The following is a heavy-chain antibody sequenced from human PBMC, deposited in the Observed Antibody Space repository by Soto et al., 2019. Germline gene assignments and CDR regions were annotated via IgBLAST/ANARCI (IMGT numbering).Heavy chain of an antibody. D-gene: IGHD3-22*01. V-gene: IGHV4-59*01. CDR2: IYYSGNT. CDR3: ARAAYYYDSSGYTSYWYFDL. Sequence: SETLSLTCTVSGGSISSYYWSWIRQPPGKGLEWIGYIYYSGNTNYNPSLKSRVTISIDTSKNQFSLRLSSVTAADAAVYYCARAAYYYDSSGYTSYWYFDLWGRGTLVTVSS. J-gene: IGHJ2*01. CDR1: GGSISSYY.